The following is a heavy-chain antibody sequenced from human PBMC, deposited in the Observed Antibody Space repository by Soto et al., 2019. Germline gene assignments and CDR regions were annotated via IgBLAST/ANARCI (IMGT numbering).Heavy chain of an antibody. CDR1: GGTFNTYT. Sequence: QVQLVQSGAEVKKPGASVKVSCEASGGTFNTYTINWVRQAPGRGLEWVGQIVPMYDSVNYAENFQGRVTITADKSTKTAYMELTSLRSEDTALYFCASWRSYSGSYCFDYWCQGTLVTVSS. V-gene: IGHV1-69*06. D-gene: IGHD1-26*01. J-gene: IGHJ4*02. CDR2: IVPMYDSV. CDR3: ASWRSYSGSYCFDY.